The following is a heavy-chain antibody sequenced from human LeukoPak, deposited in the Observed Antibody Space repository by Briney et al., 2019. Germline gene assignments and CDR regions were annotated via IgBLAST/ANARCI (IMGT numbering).Heavy chain of an antibody. CDR1: GGTFSSYA. CDR3: ARVRYSSGWYDY. J-gene: IGHJ4*02. D-gene: IGHD6-19*01. CDR2: IIPIFGTA. Sequence: ASVKVSCKASGGTFSSYAISWVRQAPGQGLEWMGRIIPIFGTANYAQKFQGRVTITTDESTSTAYMELSSLRSGDTAVYYCARVRYSSGWYDYWGQGTLVTVSS. V-gene: IGHV1-69*05.